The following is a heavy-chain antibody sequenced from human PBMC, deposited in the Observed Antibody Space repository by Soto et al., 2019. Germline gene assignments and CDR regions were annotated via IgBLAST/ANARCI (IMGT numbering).Heavy chain of an antibody. CDR1: GFTFSSYD. D-gene: IGHD3-22*01. Sequence: GGSLRLSCAASGFTFSSYDMQWVRQATGKGLEWVSAIGTAGDTYYPGSVKGRFTISRENAKNSLYLQMNSLRAGDTAVYYCARSPPGGYHYYYGMEVWGQGTTVTVSS. CDR2: IGTAGDT. J-gene: IGHJ6*02. CDR3: ARSPPGGYHYYYGMEV. V-gene: IGHV3-13*04.